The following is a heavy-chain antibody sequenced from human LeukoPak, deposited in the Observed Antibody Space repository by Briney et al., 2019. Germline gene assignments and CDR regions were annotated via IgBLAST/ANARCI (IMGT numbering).Heavy chain of an antibody. V-gene: IGHV3-30*02. J-gene: IGHJ4*02. CDR3: ARGPAGF. CDR2: IQSNGGSE. D-gene: IGHD3-10*01. CDR1: GFTFSTYG. Sequence: GGSLRLSCVASGFTFSTYGMHWVRQAPGKGLEWVAFIQSNGGSEFYVDSVKGRFTISRDNSKNTAYLQMSSLRVEDTAVYYCARGPAGFWGQGTLVTVSS.